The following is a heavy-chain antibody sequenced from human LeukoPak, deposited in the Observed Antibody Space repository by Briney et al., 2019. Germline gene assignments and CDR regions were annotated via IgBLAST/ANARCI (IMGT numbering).Heavy chain of an antibody. D-gene: IGHD3-22*01. V-gene: IGHV3-48*01. Sequence: GGSLRLSCAASGFIFSSYGMNWVRQAPGKGLEWVSYISSTSSTIYYADSVKGRFTISRDNAKNSLYLQMNSLRAEDTAVYYCTRVHSGYPFDCWGQGTLVTVSS. CDR2: ISSTSSTI. J-gene: IGHJ4*02. CDR1: GFIFSSYG. CDR3: TRVHSGYPFDC.